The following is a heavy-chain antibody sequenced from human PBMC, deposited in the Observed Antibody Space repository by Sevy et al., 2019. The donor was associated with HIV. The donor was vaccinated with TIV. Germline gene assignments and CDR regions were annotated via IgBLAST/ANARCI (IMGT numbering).Heavy chain of an antibody. CDR3: ARDLNSGCSNYYYYGMDV. D-gene: IGHD1-26*01. Sequence: EGSLRLSCAASGFTFVNHAMHWVRQAPGKGLEWVTVISYDGSNKYYADSVKGRFTISRDTAKSTVYLQMDSLRAEDTAVYYCARDLNSGCSNYYYYGMDVWGQGTTVTVS. CDR1: GFTFVNHA. J-gene: IGHJ6*02. V-gene: IGHV3-30*04. CDR2: ISYDGSNK.